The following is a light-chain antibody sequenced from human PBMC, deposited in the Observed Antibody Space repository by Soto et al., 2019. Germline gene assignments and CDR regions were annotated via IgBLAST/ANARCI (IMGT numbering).Light chain of an antibody. CDR1: SSDVGSDNF. Sequence: QSVLTQPASVSGSPGQWITISCTGTSSDVGSDNFVSWYQQHPGKAPKLIIYDVTHRPSGVSNRFSGSKSGNTASLTISGLQAEDEADYYCSSYPSSSIVLFGGGTKVTVL. J-gene: IGLJ2*01. CDR3: SSYPSSSIVL. V-gene: IGLV2-14*03. CDR2: DVT.